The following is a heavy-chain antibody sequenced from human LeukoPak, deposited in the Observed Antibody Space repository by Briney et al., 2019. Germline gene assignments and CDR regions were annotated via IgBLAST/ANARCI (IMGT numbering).Heavy chain of an antibody. CDR3: ARSVGSSAWYGEFDY. V-gene: IGHV1-46*01. CDR2: INPSGGST. CDR1: GYTFTSYY. Sequence: ASVKVSCKASGYTFTSYYMHWVRQAPGHGLEWMGIINPSGGSTSYVQKLQGRVTMTRDTSTSTVYMEVSSLRSEDTAVYFCARSVGSSAWYGEFDYWGQGTLVTVSS. D-gene: IGHD6-19*01. J-gene: IGHJ4*02.